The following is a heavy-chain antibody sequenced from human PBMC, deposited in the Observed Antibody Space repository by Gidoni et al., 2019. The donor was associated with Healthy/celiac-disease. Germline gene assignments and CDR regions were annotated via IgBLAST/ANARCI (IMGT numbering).Heavy chain of an antibody. Sequence: EVQLVQSGAEVKKPGESLRISCKGSGYSFTSYWISWVRQMPGKGLEWMGRIDPSDSYTNYSPSFQGHVTISADKSISTAYLQWSSLKASDTAMYYCARHRSSEYSSSGALDYWGQGTLVTVSS. D-gene: IGHD6-6*01. CDR2: IDPSDSYT. CDR3: ARHRSSEYSSSGALDY. J-gene: IGHJ4*02. V-gene: IGHV5-10-1*03. CDR1: GYSFTSYW.